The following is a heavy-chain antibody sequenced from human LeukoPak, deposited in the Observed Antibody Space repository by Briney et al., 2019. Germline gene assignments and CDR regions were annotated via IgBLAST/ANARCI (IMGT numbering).Heavy chain of an antibody. CDR2: INPNSGGA. Sequence: GASVKVSCKASGYTFTDYYMHWVRQAPGQGLEWMGWINPNSGGANYAQKFQGRVTMTRDTSISTAYMELSRLRSDDTAVYYCGREVRTTIFGVVIMTGIDYGGQGTLVTVSS. V-gene: IGHV1-2*02. D-gene: IGHD3-3*01. J-gene: IGHJ4*02. CDR3: GREVRTTIFGVVIMTGIDY. CDR1: GYTFTDYY.